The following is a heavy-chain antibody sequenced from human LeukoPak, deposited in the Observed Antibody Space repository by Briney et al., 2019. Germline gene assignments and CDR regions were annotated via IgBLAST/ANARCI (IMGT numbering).Heavy chain of an antibody. CDR2: VYYGGNT. J-gene: IGHJ6*03. V-gene: IGHV4-39*01. CDR3: ARQRADYFYHYLDV. CDR1: GGSISSSSYS. Sequence: PSETLSLTCTVSGGSISSSSYSWDWVRQPPGKGLEWIGNVYYGGNTLYNSSLESRVTISVDMSKNQFSLKLSSLTAADTAVYYCARQRADYFYHYLDVWGKGTSVTVSS.